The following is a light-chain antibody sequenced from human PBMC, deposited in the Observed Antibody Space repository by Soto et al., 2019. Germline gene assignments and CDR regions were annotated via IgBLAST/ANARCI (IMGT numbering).Light chain of an antibody. V-gene: IGLV2-14*01. CDR3: SSYRSSSAPYV. J-gene: IGLJ1*01. Sequence: QSVLTQPASVSGSPGQSITISCAGTSGDVGGHDYVSWYQQRPGRAPKLIMSEVTNRPSGVSDRFSGSKSGNTASLTISGLQAEGEADYYCSSYRSSSAPYVFGSGTKVTVL. CDR1: SGDVGGHDY. CDR2: EVT.